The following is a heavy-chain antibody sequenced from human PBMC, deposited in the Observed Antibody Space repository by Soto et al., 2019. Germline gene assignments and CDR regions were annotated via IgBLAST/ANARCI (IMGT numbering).Heavy chain of an antibody. J-gene: IGHJ3*01. CDR3: ARSLPGTYGAFDL. V-gene: IGHV3-23*01. CDR2: ISGDGSST. D-gene: IGHD1-7*01. Sequence: EVQLLESGGGLVQPGGSLRLSCAASGFTFSSYAMSWVRQAPGKGLEWVSRISGDGSSTNYADSVKGRFTISRDNAKNTVYLQIDSLRAEDTAVYYWARSLPGTYGAFDLWVQGTMVTVSS. CDR1: GFTFSSYA.